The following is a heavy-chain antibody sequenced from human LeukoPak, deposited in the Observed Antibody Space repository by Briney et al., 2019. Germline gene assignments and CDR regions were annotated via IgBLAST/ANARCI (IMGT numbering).Heavy chain of an antibody. CDR1: VYTFTGYY. CDR2: INPNSGGT. D-gene: IGHD6-13*01. CDR3: ARDPAADAGYSSSWYLGWFDP. Sequence: ASVTVSYKASVYTFTGYYMHWVRQAPGQGLEWMGWINPNSGGTNYAQKFQGRVTMTRDTSIRPAYMELSRLRSDETAVYYCARDPAADAGYSSSWYLGWFDPWGQGTLVTVSS. J-gene: IGHJ5*02. V-gene: IGHV1-2*02.